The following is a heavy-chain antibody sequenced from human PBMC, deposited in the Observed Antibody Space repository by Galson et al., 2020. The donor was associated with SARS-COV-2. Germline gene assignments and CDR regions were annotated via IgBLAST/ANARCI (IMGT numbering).Heavy chain of an antibody. V-gene: IGHV1-69*13. CDR3: ARARWITGWIVGAISHYYYGMDV. CDR2: IIPIFGTA. D-gene: IGHD1-26*01. J-gene: IGHJ6*02. Sequence: SVKVSCKASGGTFSSYAISWVRQAPGQGLEWMGGIIPIFGTANYAQKFQGRVTITADESTSPAYMALSSLRSEDTAVYYCARARWITGWIVGAISHYYYGMDVWGQGTTVTVSS. CDR1: GGTFSSYA.